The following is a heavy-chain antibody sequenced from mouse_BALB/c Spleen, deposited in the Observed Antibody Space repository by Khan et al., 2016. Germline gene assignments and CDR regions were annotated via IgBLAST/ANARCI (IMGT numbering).Heavy chain of an antibody. CDR3: ARRRVYYEDYAMEY. CDR1: GYKFTSYN. D-gene: IGHD2-4*01. CDR2: IYTGNGDT. Sequence: QVQLQQSGADLVKPGASVKMSCKASGYKFTSYNMHWVKQTPGQGLEWIGTIYTGNGDTSYNQKFKGRATLTADKSSTTAYMQLSSLTSEDSAVYYCARRRVYYEDYAMEYWGQGTSVTVSS. J-gene: IGHJ4*01. V-gene: IGHV1-12*01.